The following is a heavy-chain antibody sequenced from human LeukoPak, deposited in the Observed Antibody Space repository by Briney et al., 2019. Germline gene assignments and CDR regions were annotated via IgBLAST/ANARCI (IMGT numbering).Heavy chain of an antibody. CDR2: ISDIGSI. Sequence: SETLSLTCTVSGGSISSYYWSWIRQPPGKGLEWIAYISDIGSINYNPSLKSRVTISLDTSKNQFSLKLSSVTAADTAVYYCAGHHPRNTIDFWGQGTLVTVSS. J-gene: IGHJ4*02. V-gene: IGHV4-59*08. CDR3: AGHHPRNTIDF. D-gene: IGHD3-10*01. CDR1: GGSISSYY.